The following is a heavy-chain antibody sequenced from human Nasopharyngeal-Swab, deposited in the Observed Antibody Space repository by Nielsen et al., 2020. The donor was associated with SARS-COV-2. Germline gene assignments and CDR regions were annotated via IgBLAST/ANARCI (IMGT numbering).Heavy chain of an antibody. J-gene: IGHJ6*02. CDR3: ARDRAWDSSGWDDYYGMDV. V-gene: IGHV4-59*01. Sequence: WIRQPPGKGLEWIGYIYYSGSTNYNPSLKSRVTISVDTSKNQFSLKLSSVTAADTAVYYCARDRAWDSSGWDDYYGMDVWGQGTTVTVSS. D-gene: IGHD6-19*01. CDR2: IYYSGST.